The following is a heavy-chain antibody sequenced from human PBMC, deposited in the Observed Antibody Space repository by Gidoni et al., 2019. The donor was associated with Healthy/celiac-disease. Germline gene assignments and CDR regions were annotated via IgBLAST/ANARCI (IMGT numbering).Heavy chain of an antibody. V-gene: IGHV3-7*01. CDR1: GFTFSSYW. J-gene: IGHJ5*02. CDR3: ASQLNLWFRELCRRLIHWFDP. Sequence: EVQLVESGGGLVQPGGSLRLSCAASGFTFSSYWFSWVRQAPGKGLEWVDKIKQDGSEKYYVDSVKGRFTISRDNAKNSLYLQMNSLRAEDTAVYYCASQLNLWFRELCRRLIHWFDPWGQGTLVTVSS. CDR2: IKQDGSEK. D-gene: IGHD3-10*01.